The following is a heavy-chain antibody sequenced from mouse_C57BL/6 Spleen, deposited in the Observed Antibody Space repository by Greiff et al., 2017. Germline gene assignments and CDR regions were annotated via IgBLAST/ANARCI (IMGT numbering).Heavy chain of an antibody. CDR2: IYPGSGST. CDR1: GYTFTSYW. Sequence: VQLQQPGAELVKPGASVKMSCKACGYTFTSYWITWVKQRPGQGLEWIGDIYPGSGSTNYNEKFKSKATLTVDTSSSTAYMQLSSLTSEDSAVYYCAREANPDWYFDVWGTGTTVTVSS. CDR3: AREANPDWYFDV. V-gene: IGHV1-55*01. J-gene: IGHJ1*03.